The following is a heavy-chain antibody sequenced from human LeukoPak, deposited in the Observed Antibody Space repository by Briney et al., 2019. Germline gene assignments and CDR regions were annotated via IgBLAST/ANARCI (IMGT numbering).Heavy chain of an antibody. CDR1: GFTVSSNG. J-gene: IGHJ6*02. Sequence: GGSLRLSCAASGFTVSSNGMHWVRQAPGKGLEWVAVISYDGSNKYYADSVKGRFTISRDNSKNTLYLQMNSLRAEDTAVYYCARVGYDILTGYYTPYYYYGMDVWGQGTTVTVSS. CDR3: ARVGYDILTGYYTPYYYYGMDV. V-gene: IGHV3-30*03. CDR2: ISYDGSNK. D-gene: IGHD3-9*01.